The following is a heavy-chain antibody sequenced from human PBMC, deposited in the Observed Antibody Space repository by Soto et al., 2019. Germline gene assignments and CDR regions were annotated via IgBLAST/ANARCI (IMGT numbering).Heavy chain of an antibody. V-gene: IGHV1-69*13. D-gene: IGHD1-26*01. Sequence: SVRVSCKASGGTFSSYAISWVRQAPGQGLEWMGGIIPIFGTANDAQKFQGRVTITADESTSTAYMELSSLRSEDTAVYYCASASAIGAAKVGAAPPGAFDISGQGTMVTVSS. CDR3: ASASAIGAAKVGAAPPGAFDI. CDR2: IIPIFGTA. CDR1: GGTFSSYA. J-gene: IGHJ3*02.